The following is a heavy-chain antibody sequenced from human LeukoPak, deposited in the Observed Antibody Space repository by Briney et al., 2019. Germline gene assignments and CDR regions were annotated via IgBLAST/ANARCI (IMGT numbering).Heavy chain of an antibody. Sequence: GGSLRLSCAASGFTFSNYVMHWVRQAPGKGLEWVALISYDGSDKYYADSVKGRFTISRDNAKNSLYLQMNSLRSDDTAFYYCAKEGTYYYDSSDSTRFDYWGQGTLVTVSS. D-gene: IGHD3-22*01. CDR2: ISYDGSDK. CDR3: AKEGTYYYDSSDSTRFDY. J-gene: IGHJ4*02. CDR1: GFTFSNYV. V-gene: IGHV3-30*18.